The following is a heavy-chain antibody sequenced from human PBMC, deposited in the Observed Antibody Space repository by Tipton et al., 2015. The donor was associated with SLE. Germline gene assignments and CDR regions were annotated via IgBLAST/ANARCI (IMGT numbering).Heavy chain of an antibody. V-gene: IGHV4-61*02. CDR1: GDSVTSGLYY. CDR2: KYISGTS. D-gene: IGHD6-13*01. CDR3: ARASAAASSNMGV. Sequence: TLSLTCSVSGDSVTSGLYYWSWIRQAAGKGLEWIGRKYISGTSNHNPSLKSRVTISVDTSKNEFSLKLDSVTAADTAVYYCARASAAASSNMGVWGKGTTITVSS. J-gene: IGHJ6*03.